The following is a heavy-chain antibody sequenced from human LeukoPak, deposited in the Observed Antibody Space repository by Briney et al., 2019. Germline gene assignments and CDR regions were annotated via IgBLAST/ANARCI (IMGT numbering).Heavy chain of an antibody. D-gene: IGHD3-9*01. CDR3: ARDATQYLRYGYFDS. V-gene: IGHV3-74*01. Sequence: GGSLRLSCAASGFTFSSYWMHWVRQAPGKGLVWVSRIYLDGSSSNYADSVKGRFNISRDNAKNSVSLQMNNLRAEDTAVYYCARDATQYLRYGYFDSWGQGILVTVSS. CDR2: IYLDGSSS. CDR1: GFTFSSYW. J-gene: IGHJ4*02.